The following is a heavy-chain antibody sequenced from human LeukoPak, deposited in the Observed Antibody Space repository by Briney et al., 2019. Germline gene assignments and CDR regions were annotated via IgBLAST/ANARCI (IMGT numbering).Heavy chain of an antibody. CDR2: IIPIFGTA. Sequence: SVTVSCKASGGTFSSYAISWVRQAPGQGLEWMGGIIPIFGTANYAQKFQGRVTVTADESTSTAYMELSSLRSEDTAVYYCASTRSGGIAGTGNWFDPWGQGTLVTVSS. V-gene: IGHV1-69*13. CDR1: GGTFSSYA. D-gene: IGHD6-13*01. CDR3: ASTRSGGIAGTGNWFDP. J-gene: IGHJ5*02.